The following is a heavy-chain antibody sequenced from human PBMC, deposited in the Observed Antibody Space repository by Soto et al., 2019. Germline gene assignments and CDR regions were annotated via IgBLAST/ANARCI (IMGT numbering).Heavy chain of an antibody. CDR3: ARGGGVYYFDY. J-gene: IGHJ4*02. CDR1: GGSISSGGYY. CDR2: IYYSGIT. D-gene: IGHD2-8*02. V-gene: IGHV4-61*08. Sequence: PSETLSLTCTVSGGSISSGGYYWSWIRQPPGKGLEWIGYIYYSGITDYNPSLKSRVTISVDTSKSQFSLKLSSVTAADTAVYYGARGGGVYYFDYWGQGTLVTVSS.